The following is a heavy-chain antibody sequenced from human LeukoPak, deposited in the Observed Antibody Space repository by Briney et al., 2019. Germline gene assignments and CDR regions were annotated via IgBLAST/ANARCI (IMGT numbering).Heavy chain of an antibody. V-gene: IGHV3-74*01. J-gene: IGHJ4*02. CDR1: GFTFSSHW. D-gene: IGHD1-26*01. Sequence: GGSLRLSCAASGFTFSSHWMHWVRQAPGKGLVWVSRINSDGSSTNYADSVKGRFTISRDNAKDTLYLQINSLRAEDTAVYYCAGTRVGDYWGQGTLVTVSS. CDR2: INSDGSST. CDR3: AGTRVGDY.